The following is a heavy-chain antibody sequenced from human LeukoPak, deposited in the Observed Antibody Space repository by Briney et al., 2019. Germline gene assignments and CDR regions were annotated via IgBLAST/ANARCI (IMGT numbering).Heavy chain of an antibody. V-gene: IGHV1-46*01. CDR2: INPSGGST. J-gene: IGHJ4*02. CDR1: GYTFTSYY. D-gene: IGHD6-19*01. Sequence: ASVKVSCKASGYTFTSYYMRSVRQAPGQGLEWMGIINPSGGSTSYAQKCQGRVTMTRDTSTSTVYMKLSSLRSDDTAVYYCAREDSSGWYVFDYWGQGTLVTVSS. CDR3: AREDSSGWYVFDY.